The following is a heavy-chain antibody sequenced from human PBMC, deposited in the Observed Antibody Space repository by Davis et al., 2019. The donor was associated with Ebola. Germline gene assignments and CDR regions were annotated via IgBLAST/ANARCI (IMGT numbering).Heavy chain of an antibody. CDR3: ARGVGAATRFDP. CDR2: INHSGST. Sequence: GSLRLSCTVSGGSISSGGYYWSWIRQPPGKGLEWIGEINHSGSTNYNPSLKSRVTISVDTSKNQFSLKLSSVTAADTAVYYCARGVGAATRFDPWGQGTLVTVSS. V-gene: IGHV4-39*07. J-gene: IGHJ5*02. D-gene: IGHD4-17*01. CDR1: GGSISSGGYY.